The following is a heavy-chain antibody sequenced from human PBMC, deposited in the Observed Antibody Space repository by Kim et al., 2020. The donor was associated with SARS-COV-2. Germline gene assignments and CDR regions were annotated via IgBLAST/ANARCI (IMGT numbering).Heavy chain of an antibody. CDR1: GGSISSSNW. CDR3: ARDGSYYYDSSGYS. CDR2: IYHSGST. J-gene: IGHJ4*02. Sequence: SETLSLTCAVSGGSISSSNWWSWVRQPPGKGLEWIGEIYHSGSTNYNPSLKSRVTISVDKSKNQFSLKLSSVTAADTAVYYCARDGSYYYDSSGYSWGQGTLVTVSS. D-gene: IGHD3-22*01. V-gene: IGHV4-4*02.